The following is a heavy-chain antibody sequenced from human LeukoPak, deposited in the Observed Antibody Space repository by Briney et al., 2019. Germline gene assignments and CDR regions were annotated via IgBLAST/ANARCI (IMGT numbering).Heavy chain of an antibody. V-gene: IGHV3-33*08. D-gene: IGHD4-17*01. CDR1: GFAFNVYA. CDR3: ARATVTRWFDP. Sequence: PGGSLRLSCAASGFAFNVYAMNWVRQAPGKGLEWVAVIWYDGTNKYYADSVKGRFTISRDNSKNTLYLQMNSLRAEDTAVYYCARATVTRWFDPWGQGTLVTVSS. J-gene: IGHJ5*02. CDR2: IWYDGTNK.